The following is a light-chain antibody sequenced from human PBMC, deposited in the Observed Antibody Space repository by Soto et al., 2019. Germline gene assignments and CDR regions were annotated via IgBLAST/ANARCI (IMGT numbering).Light chain of an antibody. J-gene: IGKJ1*01. V-gene: IGKV3-20*01. CDR1: QSVSNNY. CDR3: QQYGSSPPT. CDR2: GAS. Sequence: IVLTQSPGTLSLSPWERATLSCRASQSVSNNYLAWYQQKPGQAPRLLIYGASSRATGIPDRFSGSGSGTDFTLTISRLEPEDFALYYCQQYGSSPPTFGQGTKVDIK.